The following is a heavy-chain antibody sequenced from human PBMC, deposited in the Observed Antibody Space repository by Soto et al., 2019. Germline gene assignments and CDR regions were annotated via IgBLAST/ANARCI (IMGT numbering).Heavy chain of an antibody. CDR3: SRLSRGAPGGSQ. V-gene: IGHV3-7*03. CDR1: GFTFTSYW. CDR2: INQDGSEK. D-gene: IGHD2-15*01. Sequence: EVQLVESGGGLVQPGGSLRLSCAASGFTFTSYWMTWARQAPGKGLEWVAKINQDGSEKNYVASVWGRFTISRDNAKNSLFLQMDSLRTEDTAVYFCSRLSRGAPGGSQWGQGTRVTVSS. J-gene: IGHJ4*02.